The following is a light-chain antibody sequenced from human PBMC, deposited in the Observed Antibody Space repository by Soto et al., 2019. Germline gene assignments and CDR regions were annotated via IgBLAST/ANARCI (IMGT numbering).Light chain of an antibody. CDR1: QSVSSSY. CDR3: QQYGSSPFT. Sequence: EIVLTQYPGTLYLSPGERATLSCRASQSVSSSYLAWYQQKPGQAPRLLIYGASSRATGIPDRFSGSGSGKDFTLTISKLEPEDVEVYYCQQYGSSPFTFGPGTKVDIK. V-gene: IGKV3-20*01. CDR2: GAS. J-gene: IGKJ3*01.